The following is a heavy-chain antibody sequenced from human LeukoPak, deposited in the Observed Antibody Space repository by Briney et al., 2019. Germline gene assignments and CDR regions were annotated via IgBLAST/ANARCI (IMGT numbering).Heavy chain of an antibody. Sequence: GSLRLSCAASGFTFSSYAMHWVRQAPGKGLEWVAVISYDGSNKYYADSVKGRFTISRDNSKNTLYLQMNSLRAEDTAVYYCARDIANQNWGNHDAFDIWGQGTMVTVSS. D-gene: IGHD7-27*01. CDR2: ISYDGSNK. CDR3: ARDIANQNWGNHDAFDI. CDR1: GFTFSSYA. V-gene: IGHV3-30*04. J-gene: IGHJ3*02.